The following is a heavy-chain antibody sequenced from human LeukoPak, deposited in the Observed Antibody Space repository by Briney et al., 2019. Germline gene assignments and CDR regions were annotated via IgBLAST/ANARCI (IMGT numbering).Heavy chain of an antibody. J-gene: IGHJ5*02. Sequence: SETLSLTCTVSGGSIGIYYWNWIRQPPGKGLEWIGYIYSSGNTNYNPSLKSRVTISVDTSENQFSLKLSSVTAADTAVYYCARSPSTVNWFHPWGQGTLVTVSS. V-gene: IGHV4-59*08. CDR3: ARSPSTVNWFHP. D-gene: IGHD2-2*01. CDR1: GGSIGIYY. CDR2: IYSSGNT.